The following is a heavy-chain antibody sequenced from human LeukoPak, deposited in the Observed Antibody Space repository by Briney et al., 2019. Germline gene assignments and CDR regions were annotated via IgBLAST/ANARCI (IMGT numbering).Heavy chain of an antibody. CDR2: ISWNSGSI. V-gene: IGHV3-9*03. J-gene: IGHJ3*02. CDR3: AKDEFVASDFTGAFDI. Sequence: GGSLRLSCAASGFTFDDYAMHWVRQAPGKGLEWVSGISWNSGSIGYADSVKGRFTISRDNAKNSLYLQMNSLRAEDMALYYCAKDEFVASDFTGAFDIWGQGTMVAVSS. D-gene: IGHD2-8*02. CDR1: GFTFDDYA.